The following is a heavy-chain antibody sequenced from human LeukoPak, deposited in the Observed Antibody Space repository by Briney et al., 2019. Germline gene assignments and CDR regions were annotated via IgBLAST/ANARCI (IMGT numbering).Heavy chain of an antibody. CDR1: GGSISSSNW. Sequence: SGTLSLTCAVSGGSISSSNWWSWVRQPPGKGLEWIGEIYHSGSTNYNPSLKSRVTISVDTSKNQVSLKLSSVTAADTAVYYCARSRKNDDYGDYVGAFDIWGQGTMVTVSS. V-gene: IGHV4-4*02. CDR2: IYHSGST. CDR3: ARSRKNDDYGDYVGAFDI. D-gene: IGHD4-17*01. J-gene: IGHJ3*02.